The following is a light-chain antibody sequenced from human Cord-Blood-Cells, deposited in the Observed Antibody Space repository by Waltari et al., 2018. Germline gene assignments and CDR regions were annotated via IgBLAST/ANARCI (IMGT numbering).Light chain of an antibody. Sequence: QSALTQPASVSGSPGQSITISCTGTSSDVGGYNYVSWYQQHPGKAPKLMIYDVSHRPAGVSNRLTCSKSGNTTSLTISGLQAEDEADYYCSSYTSSSTLVVFGGGTKLTVL. CDR3: SSYTSSSTLVV. CDR1: SSDVGGYNY. V-gene: IGLV2-14*01. CDR2: DVS. J-gene: IGLJ2*01.